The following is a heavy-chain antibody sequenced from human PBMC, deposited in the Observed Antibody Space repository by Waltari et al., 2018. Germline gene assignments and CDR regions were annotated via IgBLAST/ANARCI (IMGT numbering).Heavy chain of an antibody. Sequence: QVQLVQSGAEVKRPGASVKVSCKTSGYIFSSLHMHWVRQAPGQGLEWVGTINPTGGSTAYAREFQGRVTLTADASTSTAYLELSSLRSEDTAVYYCARTPAPGMITQLDYWGQGTLVTVSS. D-gene: IGHD3-16*01. CDR1: GYIFSSLH. V-gene: IGHV1-46*01. CDR2: INPTGGST. J-gene: IGHJ4*02. CDR3: ARTPAPGMITQLDY.